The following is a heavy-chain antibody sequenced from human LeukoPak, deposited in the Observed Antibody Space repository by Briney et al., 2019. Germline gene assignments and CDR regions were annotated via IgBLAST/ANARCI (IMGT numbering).Heavy chain of an antibody. CDR3: ARHGPVGAGAEGGDC. CDR2: IYPGDSDT. D-gene: IGHD6-19*01. V-gene: IGHV5-51*01. J-gene: IGHJ4*02. CDR1: GYNFATYW. Sequence: GESLKISCKGSGYNFATYWIGWVRQMPGKGLEWMGIIYPGDSDTRYSPSFQGQVTISVDKSISTAYLQWSSLKASDTAMYYCARHGPVGAGAEGGDCWGQGTLVNFS.